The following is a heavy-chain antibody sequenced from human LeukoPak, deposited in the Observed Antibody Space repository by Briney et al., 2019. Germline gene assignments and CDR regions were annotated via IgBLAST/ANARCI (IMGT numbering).Heavy chain of an antibody. D-gene: IGHD1-1*01. V-gene: IGHV1-46*01. CDR1: GYTFTSYY. Sequence: ASVKVSCKASGYTFTSYYMHWVRQAPGQGLEWMGIINPSGGSTSYAQKFQGRVTMTRDTSTSTVYMELSSLRSEDTAVYYCARDEGRYNPQYYFDYWGQGTLVTVSS. CDR2: INPSGGST. CDR3: ARDEGRYNPQYYFDY. J-gene: IGHJ4*02.